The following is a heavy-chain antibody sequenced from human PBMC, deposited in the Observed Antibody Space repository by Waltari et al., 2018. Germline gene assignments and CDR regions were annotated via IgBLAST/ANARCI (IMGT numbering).Heavy chain of an antibody. CDR1: GGSISSYY. V-gene: IGHV4-59*01. Sequence: QVQLQESGPGLVKPSETLSLTCTVSGGSISSYYWSWIRQPPGKGLEWIGYIYYSGSTNYTPSLKSRVTISVDTSKNQFSLKLSSVTAADTAVYYCAREVGATTDGAFDIWGQGTMVTVSS. D-gene: IGHD1-26*01. CDR2: IYYSGST. CDR3: AREVGATTDGAFDI. J-gene: IGHJ3*02.